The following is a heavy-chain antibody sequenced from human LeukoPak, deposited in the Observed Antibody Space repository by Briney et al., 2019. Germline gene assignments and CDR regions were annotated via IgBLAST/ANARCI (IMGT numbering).Heavy chain of an antibody. D-gene: IGHD6-13*01. CDR2: ISYDGSDI. CDR1: GFTFNNHA. Sequence: GGSLRLSCAASGFTFNNHALHWVRQAPGKGLEWVAVISYDGSDIYYGDSVKGRFTISRDNSKNTVYLQMNSLTTEDTAVYYCVRDPSSWYNFFDYWGQGTLVIVSS. J-gene: IGHJ4*01. CDR3: VRDPSSWYNFFDY. V-gene: IGHV3-30-3*01.